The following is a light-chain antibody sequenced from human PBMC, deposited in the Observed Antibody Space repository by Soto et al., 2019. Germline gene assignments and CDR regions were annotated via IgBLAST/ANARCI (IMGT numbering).Light chain of an antibody. Sequence: EIVLTQSPSTLSSSPGERATLSCRASQSVSRYLAWYQQRPGQAPKLLIYDISNRATGIAARFSGSGSGTDFTFTISSLESEDFAVYYCQHHNNWPPIFTFGPGTKVDIK. CDR3: QHHNNWPPIFT. J-gene: IGKJ3*01. CDR1: QSVSRY. CDR2: DIS. V-gene: IGKV3-11*01.